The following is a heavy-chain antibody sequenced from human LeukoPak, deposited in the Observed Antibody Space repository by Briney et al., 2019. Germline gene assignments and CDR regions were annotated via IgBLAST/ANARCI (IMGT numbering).Heavy chain of an antibody. Sequence: ASVKVSCKASGYTFTSYDINWVRQAAGQGLEWMGWMNPNSGNTGYAQKFQGRVTMTRNTSISTAYMELSSLRSEDTAVYYCASRLKSIHGDPAFTVFDPWGQGTLVTVSS. D-gene: IGHD4-17*01. J-gene: IGHJ5*02. V-gene: IGHV1-8*01. CDR1: GYTFTSYD. CDR3: ASRLKSIHGDPAFTVFDP. CDR2: MNPNSGNT.